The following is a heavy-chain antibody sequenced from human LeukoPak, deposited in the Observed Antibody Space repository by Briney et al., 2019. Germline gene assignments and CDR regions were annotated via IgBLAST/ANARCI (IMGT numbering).Heavy chain of an antibody. CDR1: GFTFSNYE. D-gene: IGHD3-10*02. CDR2: ISSSGNII. J-gene: IGHJ6*04. CDR3: AELGITMIGGV. Sequence: GGSLRLSCAASGFTFSNYEMNWVRQAPGKGLEWVSYISSSGNIIYYADSVKGRFTISRDNAKNSLYLQMNSLRAEDTAVYYCAELGITMIGGVWGKGTTVTISS. V-gene: IGHV3-48*03.